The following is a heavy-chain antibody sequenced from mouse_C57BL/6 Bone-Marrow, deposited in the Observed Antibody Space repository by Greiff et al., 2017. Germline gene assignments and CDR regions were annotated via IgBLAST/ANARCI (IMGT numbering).Heavy chain of an antibody. Sequence: EVQLQESGGGLVKPGGSLKLSCAASGFTFSSYAMSWVRQTPEKRLEWVATISDGGSYTYYPDNVKGRFTISRDNAKNNLYLQMRHLKSEDTAMYYCAREWGLTSYAMDYWGQGTSVTVSS. J-gene: IGHJ4*01. V-gene: IGHV5-4*01. D-gene: IGHD4-1*01. CDR1: GFTFSSYA. CDR3: AREWGLTSYAMDY. CDR2: ISDGGSYT.